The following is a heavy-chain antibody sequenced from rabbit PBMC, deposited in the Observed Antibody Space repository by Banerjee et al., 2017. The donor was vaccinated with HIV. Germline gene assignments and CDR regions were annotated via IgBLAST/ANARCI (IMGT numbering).Heavy chain of an antibody. CDR2: ISDVSGDT. J-gene: IGHJ4*01. V-gene: IGHV1S40*01. D-gene: IGHD1-1*01. CDR3: AREEWIDKSDAPSNL. CDR1: GFSFSGGYW. Sequence: QSLEESGGDMVKPGASLTLTCTASGFSFSGGYWICWVRRAPGKGLEWIACISDVSGDTYYATWAKGRFTISKTSSTTVTLQMTSLTAADTATYFCAREEWIDKSDAPSNLWGQGTLVTVS.